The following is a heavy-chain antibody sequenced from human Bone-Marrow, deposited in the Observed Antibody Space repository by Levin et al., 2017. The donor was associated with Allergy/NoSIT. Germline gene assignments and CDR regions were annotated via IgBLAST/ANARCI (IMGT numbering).Heavy chain of an antibody. V-gene: IGHV3-21*01. Sequence: GGSLRLSCAASGFTFSSYSMNWVRQAPGKGLEWVSSISSSSSYIYYADSVKGRFTISRDNAKNSLYLQMNSLRAEDTAVYYCARAGDRWGGDAFDIWGQGTMVTVSS. CDR3: ARAGDRWGGDAFDI. D-gene: IGHD3-16*01. CDR2: ISSSSSYI. J-gene: IGHJ3*02. CDR1: GFTFSSYS.